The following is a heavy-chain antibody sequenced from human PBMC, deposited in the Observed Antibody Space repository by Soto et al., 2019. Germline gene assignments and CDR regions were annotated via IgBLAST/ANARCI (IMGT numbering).Heavy chain of an antibody. CDR3: ARREVVVVPAAIDAFDI. CDR2: IYYSGST. CDR1: GGSISSSSYY. Sequence: SETLSLTCTVSGGSISSSSYYWGWIRQPPGKGLEWIGSIYYSGSTYYNPSLKSRVTISVDTSKNQFSLKLSSVTAADTAVYNCARREVVVVPAAIDAFDIWGQGTMVPVSS. J-gene: IGHJ3*02. V-gene: IGHV4-39*01. D-gene: IGHD2-2*01.